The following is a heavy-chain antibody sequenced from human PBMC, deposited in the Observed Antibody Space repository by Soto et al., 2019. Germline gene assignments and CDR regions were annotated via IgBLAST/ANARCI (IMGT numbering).Heavy chain of an antibody. J-gene: IGHJ3*01. CDR3: ATRPLLPGAP. D-gene: IGHD3-22*01. V-gene: IGHV3-53*01. CDR1: GFTFSSND. Sequence: EVQLVEPGGGLIQPGGSLRLSCAASGFTFSSNDMNWVRQAPGKGLEWVSLIYSGGSTYYADSVKGRFTISRDNSKNTLYLQMSSRRAEDTAVYYCATRPLLPGAPWGQGTMVTVSS. CDR2: IYSGGST.